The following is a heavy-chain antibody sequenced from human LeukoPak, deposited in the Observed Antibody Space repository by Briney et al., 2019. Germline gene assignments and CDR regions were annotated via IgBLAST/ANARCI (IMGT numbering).Heavy chain of an antibody. J-gene: IGHJ3*02. Sequence: GGSLRLSCAASGFTFSNAWMSWVRQAPGKGLEWVGRIKSKTDGGTTDYTAPVKGRFTISRDNSKDTLYLQMNSLKTEDTAVYYCATHCSSVSCSLATFDIWGQGTMVTVSS. V-gene: IGHV3-15*01. CDR2: IKSKTDGGTT. CDR1: GFTFSNAW. CDR3: ATHCSSVSCSLATFDI. D-gene: IGHD2-2*01.